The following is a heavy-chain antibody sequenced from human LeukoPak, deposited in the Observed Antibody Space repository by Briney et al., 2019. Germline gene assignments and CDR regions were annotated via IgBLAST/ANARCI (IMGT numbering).Heavy chain of an antibody. CDR3: AKGFEKLGSSTSHYFFYY. J-gene: IGHJ4*02. D-gene: IGHD2-2*01. V-gene: IGHV3-23*01. Sequence: PGGSLRLSCAASGFTFSSYAMSWVRQATGKGLEWVSAISGSGGSTYYADSVKGRFTISRDNSKNTLYLQMNSLRAEDTAVYYCAKGFEKLGSSTSHYFFYYWGQGTLVTVSS. CDR2: ISGSGGST. CDR1: GFTFSSYA.